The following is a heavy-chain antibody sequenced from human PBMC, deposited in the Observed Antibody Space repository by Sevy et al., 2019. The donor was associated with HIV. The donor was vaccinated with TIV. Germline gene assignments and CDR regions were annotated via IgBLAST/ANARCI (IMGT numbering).Heavy chain of an antibody. J-gene: IGHJ2*01. Sequence: GGSLRLSCAASGFTFSDHYMDWVRQAPGKGLEWVGRTRNKANSYTTEYAASVKGRFTISRDDSKNSLYLQMNSLKTEDTAVYYCARAPRARTVTTWWYFDLWGRGTLVTVSS. D-gene: IGHD4-17*01. V-gene: IGHV3-72*01. CDR2: TRNKANSYTT. CDR1: GFTFSDHY. CDR3: ARAPRARTVTTWWYFDL.